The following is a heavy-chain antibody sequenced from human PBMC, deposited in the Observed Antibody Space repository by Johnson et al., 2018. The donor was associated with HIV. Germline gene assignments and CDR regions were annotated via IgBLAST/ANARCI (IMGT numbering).Heavy chain of an antibody. D-gene: IGHD2-2*01. V-gene: IGHV3-53*01. CDR2: IYSGGNT. J-gene: IGHJ3*02. CDR1: GFTVRSTY. CDR3: ATSRVLLYQPLRPHAFDI. Sequence: MQLVESGGGVVQPGRSLRLSCAASGFTVRSTYMNWVRQAPGKGLEWVSVIYSGGNTYYTDSVRGRFTISRDNSRNTLYLQMNSLRAEDTAVYYCATSRVLLYQPLRPHAFDIWGQGTMVTVSS.